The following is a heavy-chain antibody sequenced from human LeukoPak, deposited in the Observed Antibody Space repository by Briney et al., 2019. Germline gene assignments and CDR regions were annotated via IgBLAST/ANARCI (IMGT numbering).Heavy chain of an antibody. V-gene: IGHV3-53*01. Sequence: GGSLRLSCAASGFTVSSNYMSWVRQAPGKGLEWVSVIYSGGSTYYADSVKGRFTISRDNSKNTLYLQMNSLRAEDTATYYCAKLKVFGSGSWDYWGQGSLVTVSS. D-gene: IGHD3-10*01. CDR3: AKLKVFGSGSWDY. J-gene: IGHJ4*02. CDR2: IYSGGST. CDR1: GFTVSSNY.